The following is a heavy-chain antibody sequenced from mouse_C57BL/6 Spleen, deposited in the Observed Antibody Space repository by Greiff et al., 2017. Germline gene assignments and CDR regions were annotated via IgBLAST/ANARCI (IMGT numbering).Heavy chain of an antibody. CDR3: TLFTTVVATEAMDY. J-gene: IGHJ4*01. CDR1: GFTFSDAW. D-gene: IGHD1-1*01. Sequence: EVKLEESGGGLVQPGGSMKLSCAASGFTFSDAWMDWVRQSPEKGLEWVAEIRNKANNHATYYAESVKGRFTISRDDSKSSVYLQMNSLRAEDTGIYYCTLFTTVVATEAMDYWGQGTSVTVSS. V-gene: IGHV6-6*01. CDR2: IRNKANNHAT.